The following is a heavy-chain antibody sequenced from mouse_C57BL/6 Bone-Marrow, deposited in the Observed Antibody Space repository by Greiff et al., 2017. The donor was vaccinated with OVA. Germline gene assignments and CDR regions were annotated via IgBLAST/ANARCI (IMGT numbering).Heavy chain of an antibody. D-gene: IGHD1-1*01. J-gene: IGHJ2*01. V-gene: IGHV14-2*01. Sequence: LQLQQSGAELVKPGASVKLSCTASGFNIKDYYMHWVKQRTEQGLEWIGRIDPEDGETKYAPKFQGKATITADTSSNTAYLQLSSLTSEDTAVYYCALNPPYCYGSSSLYYFDYWGQGTTLTVSS. CDR3: ALNPPYCYGSSSLYYFDY. CDR2: IDPEDGET. CDR1: GFNIKDYY.